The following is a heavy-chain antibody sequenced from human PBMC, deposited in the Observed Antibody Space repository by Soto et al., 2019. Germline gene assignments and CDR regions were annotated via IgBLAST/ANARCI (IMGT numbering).Heavy chain of an antibody. D-gene: IGHD5-12*01. CDR3: VKDGPSGRWLELYFDF. CDR2: ISWDGATA. V-gene: IGHV3-43*01. CDR1: GFTFHDFT. J-gene: IGHJ4*02. Sequence: PGGSLRLSCAASGFTFHDFTMHWVRQAPGKGLEWVSLISWDGATAYYADSVKGRFTVSRDNNKNSVYLRMNSLRPEDTALYYCVKDGPSGRWLELYFDFWGRGTLVTVS.